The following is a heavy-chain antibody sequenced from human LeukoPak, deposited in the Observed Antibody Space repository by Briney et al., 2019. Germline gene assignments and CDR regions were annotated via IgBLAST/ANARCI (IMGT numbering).Heavy chain of an antibody. CDR3: ARAEATMYYSFDY. V-gene: IGHV3-30-3*01. Sequence: GGSLRLSCAASGFTFSSYAMHWVRQAPGKGLEWVAVISYDGSNEYYADSVKGRFTISRDNSKNTLYLQMNSLRAEDTAVYYCARAEATMYYSFDYWGQGTLVTVSS. D-gene: IGHD2/OR15-2a*01. CDR2: ISYDGSNE. CDR1: GFTFSSYA. J-gene: IGHJ4*02.